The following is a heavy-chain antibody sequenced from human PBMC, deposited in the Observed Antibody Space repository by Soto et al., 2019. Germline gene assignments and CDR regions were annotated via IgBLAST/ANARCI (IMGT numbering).Heavy chain of an antibody. D-gene: IGHD2-2*01. CDR2: IGPYNGKT. CDR1: GYILSNYG. Sequence: QVHLVQSGAEVKKPGASVKVSCKASGYILSNYGVTWVRQAPGQGLEWMGWIGPYNGKTDYAQNFQGRVTMTADTSTSTAYMELRSLRSDDTAVYYCARDPSGEVVPAASDSWGQGTLVTVSS. J-gene: IGHJ4*02. V-gene: IGHV1-18*01. CDR3: ARDPSGEVVPAASDS.